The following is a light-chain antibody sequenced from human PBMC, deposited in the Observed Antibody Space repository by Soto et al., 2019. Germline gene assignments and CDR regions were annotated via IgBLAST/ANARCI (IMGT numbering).Light chain of an antibody. CDR3: AAWDDNLNGYV. J-gene: IGLJ1*01. V-gene: IGLV1-44*01. CDR2: SNN. Sequence: QSVLTQPPSASVTPGQRVTISCSGSSSNIGSNTVNWYQQLPGTAPKLLIYSNNQRPSGVPDRFSGSKSGTSASLAISGLQSEDEADYYCAAWDDNLNGYVFGTGTKLTVL. CDR1: SSNIGSNT.